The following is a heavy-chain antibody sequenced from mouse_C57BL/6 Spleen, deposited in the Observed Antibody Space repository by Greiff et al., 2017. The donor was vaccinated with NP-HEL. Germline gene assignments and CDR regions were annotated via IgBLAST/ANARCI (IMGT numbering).Heavy chain of an antibody. CDR3: ARGYRYFDY. CDR2: INPYNGDT. J-gene: IGHJ2*01. D-gene: IGHD2-14*01. Sequence: VQLKESGPELVKPGDSVKISCKASGYSFTGYFMNWVMQSHGKSLEWIGRINPYNGDTFYNQKFKGKATLTVDKSSSTAHMELRSLTSEDSAVYYCARGYRYFDYWGQGTTLTVSS. V-gene: IGHV1-20*01. CDR1: GYSFTGYF.